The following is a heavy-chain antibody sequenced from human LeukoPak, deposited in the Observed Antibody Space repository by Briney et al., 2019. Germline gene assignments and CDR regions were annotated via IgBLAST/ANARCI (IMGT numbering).Heavy chain of an antibody. CDR3: ARGLQELDY. V-gene: IGHV4-61*02. Sequence: TLSLTCTVSGGSISSGSYYWSWIRQPAGKGLEWIGRIYTSGSTNYNPSLKSRVTISVDTSKNQFSLKLSSVTAADTAVYYCARGLQELDYWGQGTLVTVSS. D-gene: IGHD5-24*01. CDR1: GGSISSGSYY. J-gene: IGHJ4*02. CDR2: IYTSGST.